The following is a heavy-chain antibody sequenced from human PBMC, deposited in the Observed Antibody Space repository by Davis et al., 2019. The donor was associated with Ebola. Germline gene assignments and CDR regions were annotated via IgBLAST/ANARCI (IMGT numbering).Heavy chain of an antibody. CDR2: INPNSGGT. J-gene: IGHJ6*02. D-gene: IGHD3-10*01. Sequence: ASVKVSCKASGYTFTGYYMHWVRQAPGQGPEWMGWINPNSGGTNYAQKFQGWVTMTRDTSISTAYMELSRLRSDDTAVYYCARESAATGYYYGMDVWGQGTTVTVSS. CDR1: GYTFTGYY. CDR3: ARESAATGYYYGMDV. V-gene: IGHV1-2*04.